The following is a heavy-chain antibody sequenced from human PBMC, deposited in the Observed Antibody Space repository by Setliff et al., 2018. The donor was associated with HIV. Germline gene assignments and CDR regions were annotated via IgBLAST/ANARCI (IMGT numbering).Heavy chain of an antibody. CDR2: ISYDESDK. CDR1: GFTFSSYA. D-gene: IGHD5-12*01. V-gene: IGHV3-30*04. Sequence: GSLRLSCAASGFTFSSYAMHWVRQAPGKGLEWVAVISYDESDKHYADSVKGRFTISRDNSKNTLYLQMNILRTEDTAVYYCARSTPSVGYISEHWGQGTLVTVSS. CDR3: ARSTPSVGYISEH. J-gene: IGHJ4*02.